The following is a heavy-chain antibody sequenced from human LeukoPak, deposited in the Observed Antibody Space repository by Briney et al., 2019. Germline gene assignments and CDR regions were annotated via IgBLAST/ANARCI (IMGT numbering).Heavy chain of an antibody. Sequence: ASVKVSCKASGYTFTSYGISWVRQAPGQGLEWMGWIRAYNGNTNYAQKLQGRVTMTTDTSTSTAYMELRSLRSDDTAGYYCAGGWRIFDYMDVWGKGTTVTISS. D-gene: IGHD2-15*01. CDR2: IRAYNGNT. CDR3: AGGWRIFDYMDV. V-gene: IGHV1-18*01. J-gene: IGHJ6*03. CDR1: GYTFTSYG.